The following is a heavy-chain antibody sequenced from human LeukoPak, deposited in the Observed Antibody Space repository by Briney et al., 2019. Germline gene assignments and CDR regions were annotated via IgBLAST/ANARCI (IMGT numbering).Heavy chain of an antibody. D-gene: IGHD1/OR15-1a*01. Sequence: SETLSLTCIVSGYSISSAYYWGWIRQPPGKGLEWIGEINHSGSTNYNPSLKSRVTISVDTSKNQFSLKLSSVTAADTAVYYCARGRTNWFDPWGQGTLVTVSS. CDR2: INHSGST. CDR3: ARGRTNWFDP. V-gene: IGHV4-38-2*02. J-gene: IGHJ5*02. CDR1: GYSISSAYY.